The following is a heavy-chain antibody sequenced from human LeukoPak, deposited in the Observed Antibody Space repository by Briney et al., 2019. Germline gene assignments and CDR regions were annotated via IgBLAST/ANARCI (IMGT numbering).Heavy chain of an antibody. CDR3: AKPWVEGELRSYFDY. CDR1: GFTFSSYA. D-gene: IGHD1-26*01. V-gene: IGHV3-23*01. J-gene: IGHJ4*02. Sequence: GGSLRLSCAASGFTFSSYAMSWVRQAPGKGLEWVSAISGSGGSTYYADSVKGRFTISRDNPKNTLYLQMNSLRAEDTAVYYCAKPWVEGELRSYFDYWGQGTLVTVSS. CDR2: ISGSGGST.